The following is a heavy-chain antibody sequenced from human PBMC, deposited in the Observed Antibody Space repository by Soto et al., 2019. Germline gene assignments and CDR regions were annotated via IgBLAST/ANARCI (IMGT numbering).Heavy chain of an antibody. CDR1: GYSISSTYW. D-gene: IGHD1-1*01. J-gene: IGHJ4*02. V-gene: IGHV4-4*02. Sequence: QVQLQESGPGLVKPSETLSLTCDVSGYSISSTYWWSWVRQSPLEGLEWIGEIYPTTGRANYNPSLRSRVTISADSSKNQFSLNLRSVTAADTAVYYCARHVGVTGTRGFDYWGQGIPVSVSS. CDR3: ARHVGVTGTRGFDY. CDR2: IYPTTGRA.